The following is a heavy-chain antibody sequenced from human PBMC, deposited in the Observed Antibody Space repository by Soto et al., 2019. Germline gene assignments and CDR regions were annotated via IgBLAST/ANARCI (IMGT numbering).Heavy chain of an antibody. D-gene: IGHD3-3*01. Sequence: SETLSLTCTVSGGSISSYYWSWIRQPPGKGLEWIGYIYYSGSTNYNPSLKSRVTISVDTSKNQFSLKLSSVTAADTAVYYCARVYDFWSIDDAFDIWGQGTMVTVSS. J-gene: IGHJ3*02. V-gene: IGHV4-59*01. CDR1: GGSISSYY. CDR3: ARVYDFWSIDDAFDI. CDR2: IYYSGST.